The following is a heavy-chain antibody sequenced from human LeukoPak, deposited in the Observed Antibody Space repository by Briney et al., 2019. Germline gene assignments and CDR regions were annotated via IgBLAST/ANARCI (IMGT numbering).Heavy chain of an antibody. V-gene: IGHV4-59*01. J-gene: IGHJ4*02. CDR1: GGSISSYY. CDR3: ARDSRAPGTINFDY. CDR2: IYYSGST. D-gene: IGHD3-9*01. Sequence: PSETLSLTCTVSGGSISSYYWSWIRQPPGKGLEWIGYIYYSGSTNYNPSLKSRVTISVDTSRNQFSLKLSSVTAADTAVYYCARDSRAPGTINFDYWGQGTLVTVSS.